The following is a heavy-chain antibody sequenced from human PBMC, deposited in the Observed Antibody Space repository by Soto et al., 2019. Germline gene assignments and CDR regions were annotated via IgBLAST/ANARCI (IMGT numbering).Heavy chain of an antibody. CDR2: IYYSGST. CDR3: ARDSSGYDYLDY. J-gene: IGHJ4*02. CDR1: GGSISSGGYY. V-gene: IGHV4-31*03. Sequence: SETLSLTCTVSGGSISSGGYYWSWIRQHPGKGLEWIGYIYYSGSTYYNPSLKSRVTISVDTSTNQFSLKLSSVTAADTAVYYCARDSSGYDYLDYWGQGTLVTV. D-gene: IGHD5-12*01.